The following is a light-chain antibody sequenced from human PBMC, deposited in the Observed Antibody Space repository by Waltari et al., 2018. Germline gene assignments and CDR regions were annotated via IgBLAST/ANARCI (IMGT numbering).Light chain of an antibody. J-gene: IGKJ4*01. V-gene: IGKV3-11*01. Sequence: SASHRFRSFLAWYQHKHGQPPRSLIHDASTRSYCVQARFSGSSFGTYFTLTISNLEPEDSAVYYCQQRIDWPPVSFGGGTKVEIK. CDR1: HRFRSF. CDR2: DAS. CDR3: QQRIDWPPVS.